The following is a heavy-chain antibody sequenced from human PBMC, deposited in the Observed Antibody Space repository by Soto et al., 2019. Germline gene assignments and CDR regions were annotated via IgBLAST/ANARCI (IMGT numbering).Heavy chain of an antibody. CDR2: IKQDGSEK. V-gene: IGHV3-7*01. D-gene: IGHD4-17*01. J-gene: IGHJ3*02. CDR3: ARDGGATVYDAFDI. CDR1: GFTFSSYW. Sequence: EVQLVESGGGLVQPGGSLRLSCAASGFTFSSYWMSWVRQAPGKGLEWVANIKQDGSEKYYVDSVKGRFTISRDNAKNSLYLQMNSLRAEDTAVYYCARDGGATVYDAFDIWGQGTMVTVSS.